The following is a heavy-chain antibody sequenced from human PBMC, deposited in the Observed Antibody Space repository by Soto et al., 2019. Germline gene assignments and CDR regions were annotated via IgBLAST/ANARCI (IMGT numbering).Heavy chain of an antibody. J-gene: IGHJ4*02. V-gene: IGHV4-34*01. CDR1: GGSFSGYY. CDR2: INHSGST. D-gene: IGHD2-15*01. CDR3: ARVLTGYCSGGSCYPFDY. Sequence: QVQLQQWGAGLLKPSESLSLTCAVYGGSFSGYYWSWIRQPPGKGLEWIGEINHSGSTNYNPSLKSRVTKSVDTSKNQFSLKLSSVTAADTAVYYCARVLTGYCSGGSCYPFDYWGQGTLVTVSS.